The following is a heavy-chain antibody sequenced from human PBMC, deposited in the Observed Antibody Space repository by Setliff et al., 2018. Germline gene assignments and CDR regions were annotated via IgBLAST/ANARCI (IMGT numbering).Heavy chain of an antibody. D-gene: IGHD3-3*01. CDR3: ARDSKALYFNFWSGYYYSSPFFDY. CDR1: ALTFSNYG. Sequence: GGSLRLSCAASALTFSNYGIHWVRQAPGKGLEWVAVIWYDGSNKYYADSVKGRFTISRDNSKNTLYLQMNSLRPEDTAVYYCARDSKALYFNFWSGYYYSSPFFDYWGQGTLVTVSS. V-gene: IGHV3-30*19. CDR2: IWYDGSNK. J-gene: IGHJ4*02.